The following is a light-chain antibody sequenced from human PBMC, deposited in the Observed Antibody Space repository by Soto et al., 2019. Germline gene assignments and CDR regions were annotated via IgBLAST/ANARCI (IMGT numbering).Light chain of an antibody. Sequence: QSALTQPPSASGSPGQSVTISCTGTSTDVGGYDYDSWYQQHPGKVPKLMIYEVNKRPSGVPDRFSGSKSGNTASLTVSGLQPEDEADYYCTSYAGGNNVFGTGTKLTVL. CDR3: TSYAGGNNV. J-gene: IGLJ1*01. CDR2: EVN. CDR1: STDVGGYDY. V-gene: IGLV2-8*01.